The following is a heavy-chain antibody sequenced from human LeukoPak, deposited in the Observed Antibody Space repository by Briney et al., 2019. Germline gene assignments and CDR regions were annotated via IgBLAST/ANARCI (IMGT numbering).Heavy chain of an antibody. CDR1: GFSFRRFD. J-gene: IGHJ6*02. CDR3: ARAGTGLYYYYGMDV. Sequence: GGSLRLSCAASGFSFRRFDMHWVRHPTGKGLEWVAAITSAGDPYYPGSVKGRFTISRENAKNSLYLQMNSLRAEDTAVYYCARAGTGLYYYYGMDVWGQGTTVTVSS. CDR2: ITSAGDP. D-gene: IGHD6-19*01. V-gene: IGHV3-13*05.